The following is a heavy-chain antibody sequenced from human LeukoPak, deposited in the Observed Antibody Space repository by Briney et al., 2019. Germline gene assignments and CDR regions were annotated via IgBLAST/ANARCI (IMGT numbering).Heavy chain of an antibody. D-gene: IGHD6-19*01. CDR1: GFTFSSYA. J-gene: IGHJ4*02. CDR3: AKDLSYSTDWPYFDS. CDR2: ISYDGSNK. V-gene: IGHV3-30*04. Sequence: GGSLRLSCAASGFTFSSYAMHWVRQAPGKGLEWVAVISYDGSNKYYADSVKGRFTISRDKSKNTLYLQLNSLRAEDTAVYYCAKDLSYSTDWPYFDSWGQGTLVTVSS.